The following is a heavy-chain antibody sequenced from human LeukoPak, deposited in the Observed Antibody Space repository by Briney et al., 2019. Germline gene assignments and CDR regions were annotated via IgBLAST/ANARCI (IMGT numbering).Heavy chain of an antibody. D-gene: IGHD2-2*01. CDR3: AKGFYCSSSTCLDY. CDR1: GFTFSSYG. Sequence: GGSLRLSCAASGFTFSSYGMSWVRQAPGKGLEWVSAISGSGGSTYYADSVKGRFTISRDNSKNTLYLQMNSLRAEDTAVYYCAKGFYCSSSTCLDYWGQGTLVTVSS. J-gene: IGHJ4*02. V-gene: IGHV3-23*01. CDR2: ISGSGGST.